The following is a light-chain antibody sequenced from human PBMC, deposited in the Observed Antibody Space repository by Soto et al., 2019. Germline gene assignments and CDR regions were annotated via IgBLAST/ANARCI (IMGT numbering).Light chain of an antibody. CDR3: QQYGSSVLT. J-gene: IGKJ4*01. Sequence: EIVLTQSPGTLSLSPGERATLSCRASQSVSSIYLAWYQQKPGQAPRLLIYGASSRATGIPDRFSGSGSGTDFTLTISRLEPEDFAVYYCQQYGSSVLTFGGGTKVEIK. CDR1: QSVSSIY. V-gene: IGKV3-20*01. CDR2: GAS.